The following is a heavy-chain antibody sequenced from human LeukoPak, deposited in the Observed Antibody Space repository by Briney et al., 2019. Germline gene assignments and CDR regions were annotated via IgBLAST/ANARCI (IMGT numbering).Heavy chain of an antibody. CDR1: GGTFSSYA. CDR2: IIPIFGTA. D-gene: IGHD3-10*01. Sequence: SVKVSCKASGGTFSSYAISWMRQAPGQGLEWMGGIIPIFGTANYAQKFQGRVTITADESTSTAYMELSSLRSEDTAVHYCARSGLTQGVIPNWFDPWGQGTLVTVSS. V-gene: IGHV1-69*13. CDR3: ARSGLTQGVIPNWFDP. J-gene: IGHJ5*02.